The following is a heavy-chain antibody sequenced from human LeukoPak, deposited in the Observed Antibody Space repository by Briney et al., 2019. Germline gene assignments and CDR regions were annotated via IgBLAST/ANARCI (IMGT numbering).Heavy chain of an antibody. D-gene: IGHD6-19*01. Sequence: GGSLRLSCAASGFTVSSNYMSWVRQAPGKGLEWVSVIYSGGSTYYADSVKGRFTISRDNSKNTLYLQMNSLRAEDTAVYYCARSYSSGWWRWFDPWGQGTLVTVSS. CDR3: ARSYSSGWWRWFDP. J-gene: IGHJ5*02. CDR1: GFTVSSNY. V-gene: IGHV3-53*01. CDR2: IYSGGST.